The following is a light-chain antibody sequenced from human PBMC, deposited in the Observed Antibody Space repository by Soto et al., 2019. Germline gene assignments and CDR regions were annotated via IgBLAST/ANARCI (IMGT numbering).Light chain of an antibody. V-gene: IGLV2-23*02. CDR2: EVS. J-gene: IGLJ7*01. Sequence: QSVLTQPASVSGSPGQSITISCTGTSSDVGSYNLVSWYQQHPGKAPKLMIYEVSKRPSGVSNRFSGSKSSNTASLTISGLQAEDEADYYCCSYAGSSTFVFGGGTQLTVL. CDR3: CSYAGSSTFV. CDR1: SSDVGSYNL.